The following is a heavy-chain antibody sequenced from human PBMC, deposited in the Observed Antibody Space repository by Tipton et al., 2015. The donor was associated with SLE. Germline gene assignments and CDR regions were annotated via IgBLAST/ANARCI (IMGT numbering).Heavy chain of an antibody. J-gene: IGHJ6*03. CDR2: INHSGST. CDR1: GGSFSGYY. V-gene: IGHV4-34*01. CDR3: ARGGFTIFGVVNYYYSMDV. D-gene: IGHD3-3*01. Sequence: TLSLTCAVYGGSFSGYYWSWIRQPPGKGMEWIGEINHSGSTNYKPSLKSRVTLYVDKSKNQFSLKLSSVTAADTAVYYCARGGFTIFGVVNYYYSMDVWCKVTTVTVSS.